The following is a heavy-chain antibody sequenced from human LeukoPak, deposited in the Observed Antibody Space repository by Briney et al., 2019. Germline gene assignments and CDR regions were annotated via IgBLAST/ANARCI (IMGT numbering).Heavy chain of an antibody. CDR2: IYSDNT. CDR1: GFIFSSYG. Sequence: GGSLRLSCAASGFIFSSYGMSWVRQAPGKGLEWVSFIYSDNTHYSDSVKGRFTISRDNSKNTLYLQMNSLRAEDTAVYYCARRAGAYSHPYWGQGTLVTVSS. CDR3: ARRAGAYSHPY. D-gene: IGHD4/OR15-4a*01. V-gene: IGHV3-53*01. J-gene: IGHJ4*02.